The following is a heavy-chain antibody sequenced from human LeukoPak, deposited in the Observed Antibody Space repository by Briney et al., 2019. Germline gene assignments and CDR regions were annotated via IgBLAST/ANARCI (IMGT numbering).Heavy chain of an antibody. J-gene: IGHJ4*02. Sequence: SVKVSCKASGGTFSSYAFSWVRQAPGQGLEWMGRIIPIFGTANYAQKFQGRVTITTDESTSTAYMELSSLRSEVTAVYYCAREVARVFDYWGQGTLVTVSS. CDR1: GGTFSSYA. D-gene: IGHD2-15*01. CDR3: AREVARVFDY. CDR2: IIPIFGTA. V-gene: IGHV1-69*05.